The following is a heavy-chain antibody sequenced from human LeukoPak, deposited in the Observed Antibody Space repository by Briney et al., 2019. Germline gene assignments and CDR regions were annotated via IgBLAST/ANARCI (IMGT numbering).Heavy chain of an antibody. J-gene: IGHJ6*02. Sequence: GGSLRLSCAASGFTFSSYGMHWVRQAPGKGLEWVAVISYDGSNKYYADSVKGRFTISRDNSKNTLYLQMNSLRAEDTAVYYCAKDRVAGYYYYGMDGWGQASTATTSS. V-gene: IGHV3-30*18. D-gene: IGHD6-19*01. CDR2: ISYDGSNK. CDR1: GFTFSSYG. CDR3: AKDRVAGYYYYGMDG.